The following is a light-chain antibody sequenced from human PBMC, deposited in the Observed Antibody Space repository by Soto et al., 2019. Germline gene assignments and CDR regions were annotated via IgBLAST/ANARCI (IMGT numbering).Light chain of an antibody. CDR1: QSVSSD. V-gene: IGKV3-15*01. CDR3: QQYNNWPRLT. CDR2: GAS. J-gene: IGKJ4*01. Sequence: EIVMTQSPATLSVSPEERATLSCRASQSVSSDLAWYQQKPGQAPRLLIQGASTRATGIPARFSGSGSGTEFTLTISSLQSEDFAVYYCQQYNNWPRLTFGGGTKVEIK.